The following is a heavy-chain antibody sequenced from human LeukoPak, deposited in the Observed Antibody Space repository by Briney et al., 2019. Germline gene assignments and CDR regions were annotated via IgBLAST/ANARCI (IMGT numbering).Heavy chain of an antibody. CDR2: IIPILGIA. J-gene: IGHJ4*02. CDR3: ARENKPTVALDY. D-gene: IGHD4-23*01. V-gene: IGHV1-69*04. Sequence: SVKVSCKASGGTFSSYAISWVRQAPGQGLEWMGRIIPILGIANYAQKFQGRVTITADKSTSTAYMELSSLRSEDTAVYYCARENKPTVALDYWGQGTLVIVSA. CDR1: GGTFSSYA.